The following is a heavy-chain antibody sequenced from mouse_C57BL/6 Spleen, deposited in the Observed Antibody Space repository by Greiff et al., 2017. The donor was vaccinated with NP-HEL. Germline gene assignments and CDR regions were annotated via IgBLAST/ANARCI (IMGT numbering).Heavy chain of an antibody. CDR1: GYTFSDYG. V-gene: IGHV5-17*01. D-gene: IGHD2-1*01. CDR3: ARRDYLLPLDY. CDR2: ISSGSSTI. J-gene: IGHJ4*01. Sequence: EVQLVESGGGLVKPGGSLKLPCAASGYTFSDYGMHWVRQAPEKGLEWVAYISSGSSTIFYAETVKGRFTISRDNAKNTLFLQMNSLRAEDTARCYCARRDYLLPLDYWGQGTSVTVSS.